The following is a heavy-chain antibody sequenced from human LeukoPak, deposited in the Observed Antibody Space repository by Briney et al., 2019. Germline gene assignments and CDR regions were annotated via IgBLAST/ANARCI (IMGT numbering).Heavy chain of an antibody. CDR2: INTYNGNT. J-gene: IGHJ4*02. V-gene: IGHV1-18*04. D-gene: IGHD3-16*01. CDR3: ARDTAHEQSSAYPDW. CDR1: GYTFITYG. Sequence: ASVTVSCKASGYTFITYGLSWLRQAPGQGPEGMGWINTYNGNTHYARTFQGRVTMTTDTSTSTAYMELRSLRSGNPAINYCARDTAHEQSSAYPDWWGQGTLVTVSS.